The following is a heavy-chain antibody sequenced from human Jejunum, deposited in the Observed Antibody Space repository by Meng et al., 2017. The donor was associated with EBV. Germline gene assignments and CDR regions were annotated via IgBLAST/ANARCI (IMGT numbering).Heavy chain of an antibody. D-gene: IGHD4-11*01. CDR3: ARDVFYRFDS. CDR1: GYTFTSNG. V-gene: IGHV1-18*01. CDR2: ISANSGNT. Sequence: QVQLVQSGAEVKKPGGSVKVSCKASGYTFTSNGIRWVLQAPGQGREWMGWISANSGNTNYAQKLQGRVTMTTDTSTSTASLELRSLRSDDTAVYYCARDVFYRFDSWGQGTLVTVSS. J-gene: IGHJ4*02.